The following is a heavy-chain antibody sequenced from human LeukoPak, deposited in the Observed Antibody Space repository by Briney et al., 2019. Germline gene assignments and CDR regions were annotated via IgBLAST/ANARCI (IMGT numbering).Heavy chain of an antibody. CDR3: ARDRRCSSTSCYYFDY. D-gene: IGHD2-2*01. CDR1: GFXFSSYW. Sequence: PGGSLRLSCAASGFXFSSYWMTWVRQAPGKGLEWVANIKQDGSEKYYVDSVKGRFTISRDNAKNSLYLQMNSLRAEDTAVYYCARDRRCSSTSCYYFDYWGQGTLVTVSS. V-gene: IGHV3-7*04. CDR2: IKQDGSEK. J-gene: IGHJ4*02.